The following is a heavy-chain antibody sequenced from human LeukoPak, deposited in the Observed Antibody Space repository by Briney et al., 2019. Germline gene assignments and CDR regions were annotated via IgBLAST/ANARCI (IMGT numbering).Heavy chain of an antibody. Sequence: PSETLSLTCTVSGGSISSYYWSWIRQPAGKGLEWIGRIYTSGSTNYNPSLKSRVTISVDTSKNQFSLKLSSVTAADTAVYYCARESFAHYYYYYMDVWGKGTTVTVSS. CDR2: IYTSGST. CDR1: GGSISSYY. CDR3: ARESFAHYYYYYMDV. J-gene: IGHJ6*03. V-gene: IGHV4-4*07.